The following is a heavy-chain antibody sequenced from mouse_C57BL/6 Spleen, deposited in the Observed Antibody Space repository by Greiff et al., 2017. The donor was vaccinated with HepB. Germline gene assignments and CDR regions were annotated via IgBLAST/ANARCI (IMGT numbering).Heavy chain of an antibody. D-gene: IGHD2-1*01. CDR3: ARSYGNPDWFAY. Sequence: EVKLVESGGGLVKPGGSLKLSCAASGFTFSDYGMHWVRQAPEKGLEWVAYISSGSSTIYYADTVKGRFTISRDNAKNTLFLQMTSLRSEDTAMYYCARSYGNPDWFAYWGQGTLVTVSA. J-gene: IGHJ3*01. CDR2: ISSGSSTI. CDR1: GFTFSDYG. V-gene: IGHV5-17*01.